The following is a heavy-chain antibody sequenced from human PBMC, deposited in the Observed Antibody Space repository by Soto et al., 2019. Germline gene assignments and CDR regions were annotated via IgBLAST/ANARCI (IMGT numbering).Heavy chain of an antibody. CDR2: IYYSGST. J-gene: IGHJ5*02. Sequence: PSETLSLTCTVSGGSISSGDSYWNWIRQSPGKGLEWIGYIYYSGSTNYNPSLKSRVTISVDTSKNQFSLKLSSVTAADTAVYYCARERGYSYHRENWFDPWGQGTLVTVSS. CDR3: ARERGYSYHRENWFDP. V-gene: IGHV4-61*08. D-gene: IGHD5-18*01. CDR1: GGSISSGDSY.